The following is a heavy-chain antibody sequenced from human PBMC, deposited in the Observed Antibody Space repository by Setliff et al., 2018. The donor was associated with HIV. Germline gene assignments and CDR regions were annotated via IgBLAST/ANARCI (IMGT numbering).Heavy chain of an antibody. CDR2: LSGSGGIT. Sequence: GGSLRLSCVTSGFTFTDYAMTWVRQAPGEGLQYVSALSGSGGITYYADSVKGRFTLFRDTSKDTLYLQMISLRADDTALYFCAKYSPSGNNFDYWGQGTLVTVSS. J-gene: IGHJ4*02. V-gene: IGHV3-23*01. D-gene: IGHD2-15*01. CDR1: GFTFTDYA. CDR3: AKYSPSGNNFDY.